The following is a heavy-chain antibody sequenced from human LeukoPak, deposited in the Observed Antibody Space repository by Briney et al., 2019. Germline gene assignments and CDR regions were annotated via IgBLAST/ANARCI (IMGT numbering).Heavy chain of an antibody. V-gene: IGHV4-34*01. Sequence: KPSETLSLTCAVYGGSFSGYYWSWIRQPPGKGLEWIGEINHSGSTNYNPSLKSRVTISVDTSKNQFSLKLSSVTAADTAVYYCAREPRTQYSSGWYTGHYYYMDVWGKGTTVTVSS. CDR1: GGSFSGYY. D-gene: IGHD6-19*01. CDR3: AREPRTQYSSGWYTGHYYYMDV. CDR2: INHSGST. J-gene: IGHJ6*03.